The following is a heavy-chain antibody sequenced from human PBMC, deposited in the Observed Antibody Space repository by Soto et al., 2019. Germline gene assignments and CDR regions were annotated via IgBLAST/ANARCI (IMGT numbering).Heavy chain of an antibody. Sequence: ASVKVSCKASGYTFTSYDINWVRQATGQGLEWMGWMNPNSGNTGYAQKFQGRVTMTRNTSISTAYMELSSLRSEDTAVYYCARGLLRPYGSGSYFYYYYYMDVWGKGTTVTV. J-gene: IGHJ6*03. CDR2: MNPNSGNT. CDR3: ARGLLRPYGSGSYFYYYYYMDV. D-gene: IGHD3-10*01. CDR1: GYTFTSYD. V-gene: IGHV1-8*01.